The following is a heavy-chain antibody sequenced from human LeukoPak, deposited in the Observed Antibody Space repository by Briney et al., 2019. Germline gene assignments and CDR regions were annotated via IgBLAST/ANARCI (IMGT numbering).Heavy chain of an antibody. CDR1: GGSISSYY. V-gene: IGHV4-4*09. D-gene: IGHD3-10*01. J-gene: IGHJ4*02. CDR3: ARQGRVSASPFGY. Sequence: SETLSLTCSVSGGSISSYYWSWIRQPPGKGLEWIGYIYASGSTNYNPSLKSRVTISVDTSKNQFSLKLSSVTAADTAVYYCARQGRVSASPFGYWGQGTPVTVSS. CDR2: IYASGST.